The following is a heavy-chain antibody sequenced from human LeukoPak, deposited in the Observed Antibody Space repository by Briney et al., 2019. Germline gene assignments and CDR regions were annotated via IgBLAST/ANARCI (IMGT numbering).Heavy chain of an antibody. D-gene: IGHD3-3*01. J-gene: IGHJ6*03. Sequence: GASVKVSCKASGYTFTGYYMHWVRQAPGQGLEWMGWINPNSGGTNYAQKFQGRVTMTRDTSISTAYMELSRLRSDDTAVYYCAREERNYDFWSGTGYMDVWGKGTTVTVSS. CDR3: AREERNYDFWSGTGYMDV. CDR1: GYTFTGYY. V-gene: IGHV1-2*02. CDR2: INPNSGGT.